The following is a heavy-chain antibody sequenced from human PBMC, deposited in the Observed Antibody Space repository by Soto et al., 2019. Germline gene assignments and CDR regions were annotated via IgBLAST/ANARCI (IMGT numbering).Heavy chain of an antibody. D-gene: IGHD3-10*01. CDR2: ISYDGSNK. V-gene: IGHV3-30*18. Sequence: QVQLVESGGGVVQPGRSLRLSCAASGFTFSSYGMHWVRQAPGKGLEWVAVISYDGSNKYYADSVKGRFTISRDNSKNTLYRQMNSLRAEDSAVYYCAKAGSYYYYYYMDVWGKGTTVTVSS. CDR3: AKAGSYYYYYYMDV. J-gene: IGHJ6*03. CDR1: GFTFSSYG.